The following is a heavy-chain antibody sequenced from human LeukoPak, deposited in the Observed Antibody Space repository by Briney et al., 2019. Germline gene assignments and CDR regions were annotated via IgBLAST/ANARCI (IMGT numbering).Heavy chain of an antibody. CDR3: AKATCSGASCFSNSRDAFDV. J-gene: IGHJ3*01. Sequence: PGGSLRLSCAASGIIFSDFGMHWVRQAPGKGLEWMAIIWYDGSNKYYADSVKVRFTISRDNSQNTMYLQMNSLRAEDSAVSYCAKATCSGASCFSNSRDAFDVWGQGTMVTVSS. D-gene: IGHD2-15*01. CDR1: GIIFSDFG. CDR2: IWYDGSNK. V-gene: IGHV3-33*06.